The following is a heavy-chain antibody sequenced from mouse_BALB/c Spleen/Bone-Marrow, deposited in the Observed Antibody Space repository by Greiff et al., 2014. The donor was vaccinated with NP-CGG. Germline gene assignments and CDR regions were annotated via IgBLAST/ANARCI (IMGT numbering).Heavy chain of an antibody. J-gene: IGHJ1*01. D-gene: IGHD2-3*01. V-gene: IGHV6-6*02. Sequence: DVQLVESGGGLVQPGGSMKLSCVASGFTFSNYWMNWVRQSPEKGLEWVAEIRLKSNNYATHYAESVKGRFTISRDDSKSSVYLQMNNLRAEDTGIYYCTREIYDGYWYLDVWGAGTTVTVSS. CDR1: GFTFSNYW. CDR2: IRLKSNNYAT. CDR3: TREIYDGYWYLDV.